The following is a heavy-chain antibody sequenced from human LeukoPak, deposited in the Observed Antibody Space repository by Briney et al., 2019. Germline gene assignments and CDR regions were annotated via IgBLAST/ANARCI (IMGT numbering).Heavy chain of an antibody. CDR1: GYTFTSYG. V-gene: IGHV1-18*01. J-gene: IGHJ4*02. CDR3: ARDLGRDSSGSDFDY. Sequence: ASVKVSCKASGYTFTSYGISWVRQAPGQGLEWMGWISAYNGNTNYAQKLQGRVTMTTDTSTSTAYMELGSLRSDDTAVYYCARDLGRDSSGSDFDYWGQGTLVTVSS. D-gene: IGHD3-22*01. CDR2: ISAYNGNT.